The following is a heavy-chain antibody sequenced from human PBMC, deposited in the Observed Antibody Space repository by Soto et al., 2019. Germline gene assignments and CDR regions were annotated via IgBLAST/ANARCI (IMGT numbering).Heavy chain of an antibody. J-gene: IGHJ6*02. CDR1: GGSTSSYY. CDR3: AGDLGGGEDV. V-gene: IGHV4-59*01. CDR2: IYYSGST. D-gene: IGHD3-16*01. Sequence: SEPLSLTCTVSGGSTSSYYWIWIRQPPGKGLEWIGYIYYSGSTNYNPSSKSRVTISVDTSKNQFSLKLSSVTSADTAVYYCAGDLGGGEDVWGQGTTVTVSS.